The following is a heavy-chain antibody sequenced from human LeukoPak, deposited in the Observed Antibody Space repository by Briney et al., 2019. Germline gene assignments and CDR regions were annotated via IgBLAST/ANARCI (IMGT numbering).Heavy chain of an antibody. V-gene: IGHV3-48*01. CDR1: GFTFSSHS. CDR3: ARGTVAGKAPY. D-gene: IGHD6-19*01. CDR2: ISSSGSTI. J-gene: IGHJ4*02. Sequence: GGSLRLSCAASGFTFSSHSMNWVRQAPGKGLEWVSYISSSGSTIYYADSVKGRFSISRDNAKNSLHLQMNSLRAEDTAVYYCARGTVAGKAPYWGQGTLVTVSS.